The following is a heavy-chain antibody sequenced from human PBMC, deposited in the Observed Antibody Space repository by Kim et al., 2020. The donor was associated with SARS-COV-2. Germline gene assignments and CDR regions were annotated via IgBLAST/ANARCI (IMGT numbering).Heavy chain of an antibody. CDR2: IYYSGST. J-gene: IGHJ5*02. CDR3: ARGRRLGMRGNWFDP. CDR1: GGSISSGDYY. D-gene: IGHD7-27*01. V-gene: IGHV4-30-4*01. Sequence: SETLSLTCTVSGGSISSGDYYWSWIRQPPGKGLEWIGYIYYSGSTYYNPSLKSRVTISVDTSKNQFSLKLSSVTAADTAVYYCARGRRLGMRGNWFDPWGQGTLVTVSS.